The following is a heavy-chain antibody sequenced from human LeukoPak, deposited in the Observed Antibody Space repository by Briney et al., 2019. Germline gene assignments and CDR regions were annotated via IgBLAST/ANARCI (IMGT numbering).Heavy chain of an antibody. J-gene: IGHJ4*02. CDR3: ARTPYGEFDY. Sequence: SETLSLTCAVYGGSFSGYYWGWIRPPPGKGLEWIGEINHSGSTNYNPSLKSRVTISVDTSKNQFSLKLSSVTAADTAVYYCARTPYGEFDYWGQGTLVTVSS. D-gene: IGHD4-17*01. CDR1: GGSFSGYY. CDR2: INHSGST. V-gene: IGHV4-34*01.